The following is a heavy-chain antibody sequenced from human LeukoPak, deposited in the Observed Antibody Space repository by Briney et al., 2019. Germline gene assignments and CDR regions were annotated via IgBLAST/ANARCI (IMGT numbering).Heavy chain of an antibody. CDR1: GGTFSSYA. Sequence: SVTVSCKASGGTFSSYAISWVRQAPGQGLEWMGGIIPIFGTAKYAQKLQDRVTITSHESTNTVYMELSSLRAEDTAVYYCASPELRGYSGYDPLSDAFDIWGQGTMVTISS. J-gene: IGHJ3*02. V-gene: IGHV1-69*13. CDR2: IIPIFGTA. D-gene: IGHD5-12*01. CDR3: ASPELRGYSGYDPLSDAFDI.